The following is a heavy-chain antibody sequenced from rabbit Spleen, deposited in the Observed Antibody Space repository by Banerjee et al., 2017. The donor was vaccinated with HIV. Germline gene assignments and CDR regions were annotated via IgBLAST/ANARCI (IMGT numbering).Heavy chain of an antibody. Sequence: QSLEEFGGDLVKPGASLTLTCTASGVSFTSNYYMCWVRQAPGKGLEWIACIDTGSSGFTYFASWAKGRFTISKTSSTTVTLQVTSLTAADTATYFCARDSGSSFSSYGMDLWGPGTLVTVS. CDR1: GVSFTSNYY. CDR3: ARDSGSSFSSYGMDL. V-gene: IGHV1S40*01. D-gene: IGHD8-1*01. CDR2: IDTGSSGFT. J-gene: IGHJ6*01.